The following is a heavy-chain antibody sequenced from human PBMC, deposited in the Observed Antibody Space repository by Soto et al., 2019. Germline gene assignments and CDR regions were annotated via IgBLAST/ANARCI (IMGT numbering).Heavy chain of an antibody. Sequence: ASVKVSCKASGYTFTSYEINWVRQATGQGLEWMGWMNPNSGNTGYAQKFQGRVTMTRNTSISTAYMELSSLRSEDTAVYYCARWGSSGWDDYYYYGMDVWGQGTPVTFSS. J-gene: IGHJ6*02. CDR1: GYTFTSYE. D-gene: IGHD6-19*01. CDR3: ARWGSSGWDDYYYYGMDV. CDR2: MNPNSGNT. V-gene: IGHV1-8*01.